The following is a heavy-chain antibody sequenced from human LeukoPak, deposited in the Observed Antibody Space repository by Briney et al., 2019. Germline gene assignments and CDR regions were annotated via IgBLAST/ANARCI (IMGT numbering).Heavy chain of an antibody. CDR1: GFTLSDAW. CDR2: ISSSRSYI. V-gene: IGHV3-21*01. Sequence: GGALRLSCVASGFTLSDAWRSWVRQAPGKGLEWVSSISSSRSYIYYADSVKGRFTIYRDNAKNSLYLQMNSLRAEDTAVYYCARGGYSSSYFYFDYWGQGTLVTVSS. J-gene: IGHJ4*02. D-gene: IGHD6-13*01. CDR3: ARGGYSSSYFYFDY.